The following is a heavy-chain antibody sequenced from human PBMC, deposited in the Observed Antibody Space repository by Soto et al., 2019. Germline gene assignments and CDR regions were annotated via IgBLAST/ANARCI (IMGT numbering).Heavy chain of an antibody. J-gene: IGHJ6*02. V-gene: IGHV3-48*02. CDR2: ISSSSSTI. CDR3: ARDLGYCSRSSCYIEERVYYYAMDV. D-gene: IGHD2-2*02. Sequence: PGGSLRLSCAASGFTFSSYSMNWVRQAPGKGLEWVSYISSSSSTIYYADSVKGRFTISRDNAKNSLYLQMNSLRDEDTAVYYCARDLGYCSRSSCYIEERVYYYAMDVWGQGTTVTVSS. CDR1: GFTFSSYS.